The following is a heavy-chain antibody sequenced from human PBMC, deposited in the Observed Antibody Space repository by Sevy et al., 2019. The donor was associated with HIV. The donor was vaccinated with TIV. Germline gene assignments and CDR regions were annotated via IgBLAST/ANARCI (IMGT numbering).Heavy chain of an antibody. Sequence: GGSLRLSCAASGFTLSSYGMHGVRRAPGKGLEGGAVILYDGSNTYYADSVKGRFTISRDTSKNTLYLQMDSLRADDTAVYFCAKLLYLYDSSGYTSDYWGQGTLVTVS. J-gene: IGHJ4*02. CDR3: AKLLYLYDSSGYTSDY. CDR1: GFTLSSYG. V-gene: IGHV3-30*18. CDR2: ILYDGSNT. D-gene: IGHD3-22*01.